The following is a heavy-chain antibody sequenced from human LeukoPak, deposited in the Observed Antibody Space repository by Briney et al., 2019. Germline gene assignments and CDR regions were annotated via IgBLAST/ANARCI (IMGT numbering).Heavy chain of an antibody. CDR2: IITIFGIA. D-gene: IGHD2-21*02. V-gene: IGHV1-69*04. Sequence: GSSVNLSCKASGGTFSIYAISWVRQPPAQGLEWMGRIITIFGIATYAHNFQDRVTLTAGKSTSTAYMELTRLCSGDRDVYDCARENSDCGGDCRHFDYWGQGTLVTVSS. CDR3: ARENSDCGGDCRHFDY. J-gene: IGHJ4*02. CDR1: GGTFSIYA.